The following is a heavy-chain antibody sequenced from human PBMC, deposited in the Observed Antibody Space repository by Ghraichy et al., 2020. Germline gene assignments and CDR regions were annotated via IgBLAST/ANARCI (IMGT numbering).Heavy chain of an antibody. Sequence: SCVGSGFTFSAYSMNWVRQSPGKGLEWVSYITSSSRTTSYADSVKGRFTISRDNAQNSLYLKMNSLRDEDTAVYYCARGSTVVRFFYYAGMDVWGQGTTVTVSS. CDR2: ITSSSRTT. J-gene: IGHJ6*02. D-gene: IGHD4-23*01. CDR1: GFTFSAYS. CDR3: ARGSTVVRFFYYAGMDV. V-gene: IGHV3-48*02.